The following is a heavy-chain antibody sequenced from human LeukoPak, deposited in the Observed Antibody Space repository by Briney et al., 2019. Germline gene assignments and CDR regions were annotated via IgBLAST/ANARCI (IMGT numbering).Heavy chain of an antibody. CDR2: ITSSSYI. J-gene: IGHJ4*02. D-gene: IGHD1-26*01. Sequence: GGSLRLSCAASGFTFSSYTINWVRQAPGKGLEGVSSITSSSYIYYADSVMGRFTIYRDNDKNSLYLQMNSLRAEDTAVYYCARDSPSGSYYYFDYWGQGTMVTVSS. CDR3: ARDSPSGSYYYFDY. V-gene: IGHV3-21*01. CDR1: GFTFSSYT.